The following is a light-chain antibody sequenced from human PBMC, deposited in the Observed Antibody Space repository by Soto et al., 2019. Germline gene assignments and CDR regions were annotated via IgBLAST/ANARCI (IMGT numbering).Light chain of an antibody. CDR1: QSVRSH. J-gene: IGKJ4*01. Sequence: EIVMTQSPPTLSLSPGDRATLSCRASQSVRSHLAWFQQKPGQPPRLLIFGESTRATGVPARFSGSGSGTEFTLIISGLQSEDFAVYYCQQYNNWPLTFGGGTKVDI. CDR3: QQYNNWPLT. V-gene: IGKV3-15*01. CDR2: GES.